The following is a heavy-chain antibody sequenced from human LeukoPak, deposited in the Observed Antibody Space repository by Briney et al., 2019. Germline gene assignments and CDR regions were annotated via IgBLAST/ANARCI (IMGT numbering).Heavy chain of an antibody. Sequence: GGSLRLSCAASGFTFSSYSMNWVRQAPGKGLEWVSSISSSSSSYIYYADSVKGRFTISRDNAKNSLYLQMNSLRAEDTAVYYCARVREGYCSGGSCYPEGFDPWGQGTLVTVSS. CDR3: ARVREGYCSGGSCYPEGFDP. J-gene: IGHJ5*02. V-gene: IGHV3-21*01. CDR2: ISSSSSSYI. D-gene: IGHD2-15*01. CDR1: GFTFSSYS.